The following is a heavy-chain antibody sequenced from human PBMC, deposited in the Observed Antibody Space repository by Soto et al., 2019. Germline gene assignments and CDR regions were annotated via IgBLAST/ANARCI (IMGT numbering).Heavy chain of an antibody. V-gene: IGHV1-18*01. CDR1: VYTFTSYG. CDR2: ISGYNGNT. J-gene: IGHJ2*01. D-gene: IGHD2-2*01. CDR3: ARRCSSTRCLDL. Sequence: QVQLVQSGAEVKKPGASVKVSCKAPVYTFTSYGICWVRQAPGQGLEWMGWISGYNGNTNYAQNLQGRVTMTTDTSTSTVYMELRSLRSDDTAVYYCARRCSSTRCLDLSGRGTLVIVSS.